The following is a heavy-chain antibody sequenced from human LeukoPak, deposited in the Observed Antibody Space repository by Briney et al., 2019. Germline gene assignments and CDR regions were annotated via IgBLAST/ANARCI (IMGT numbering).Heavy chain of an antibody. CDR3: ARAPRNWGFDY. CDR1: GFTFSSYS. D-gene: IGHD7-27*01. V-gene: IGHV3-48*01. CDR2: ISSSSSTI. J-gene: IGHJ4*02. Sequence: GGSLRLSCAASGFTFSSYSMNWVRQAPGKGLEWVSYISSSSSTIYYADSVKGRFTISRDNAKNSLYLQMNSLRSEDTAVYYCARAPRNWGFDYWGQGTLVTVSS.